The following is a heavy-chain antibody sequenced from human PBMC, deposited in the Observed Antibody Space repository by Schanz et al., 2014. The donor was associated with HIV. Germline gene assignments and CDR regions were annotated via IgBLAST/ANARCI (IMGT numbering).Heavy chain of an antibody. CDR1: GFAVSSNF. D-gene: IGHD3-22*01. CDR3: RAWLLGDRMDV. Sequence: EVQLVESGGGLIQRWGSLRLSCAASGFAVSSNFLNWVRQTPGKGLEWVSFTSSDGTTYYADSVKGRFTISRDISRNTIYLQMNGLRGEDTAVYYCRAWLLGDRMDVWGQGTTVAVSS. J-gene: IGHJ6*02. CDR2: TSSDGTT. V-gene: IGHV3-53*01.